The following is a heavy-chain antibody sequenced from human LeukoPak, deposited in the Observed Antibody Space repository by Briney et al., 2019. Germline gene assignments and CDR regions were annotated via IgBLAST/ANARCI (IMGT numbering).Heavy chain of an antibody. CDR1: GGSVSSSNW. CDR2: IYHSGTT. Sequence: PSETLSLTSAVSGGSVSSSNWWSWVRQPPGKGLEWIGAIYHSGTTTYNPSLKSRVTISVDKSKNQFSLKLSSVTAADTAVYYCARRGDGYGHFDFWGQGTLVTVSS. V-gene: IGHV4-4*02. CDR3: ARRGDGYGHFDF. J-gene: IGHJ4*02. D-gene: IGHD5-24*01.